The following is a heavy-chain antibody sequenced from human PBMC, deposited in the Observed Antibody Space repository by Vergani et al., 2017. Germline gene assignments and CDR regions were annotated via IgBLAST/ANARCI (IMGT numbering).Heavy chain of an antibody. Sequence: QVQLQESGPGLVKPSETLSLTCSVSGGSISSNFWSWVRRPPGKGLEWIGYIHQSGRTNSNPSLKRRVTISIDTSKNRFSLRLSSVTTADTAVYYCARDTFEYDSGSYDDTFDSWGQGTMVIVSS. D-gene: IGHD3-10*01. V-gene: IGHV4-59*01. CDR1: GGSISSNF. J-gene: IGHJ3*02. CDR2: IHQSGRT. CDR3: ARDTFEYDSGSYDDTFDS.